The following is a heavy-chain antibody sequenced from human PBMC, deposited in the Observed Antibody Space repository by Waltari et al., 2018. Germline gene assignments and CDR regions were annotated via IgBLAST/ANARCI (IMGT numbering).Heavy chain of an antibody. CDR3: ARPPGWYYGMDV. CDR1: GFTFSSYE. J-gene: IGHJ6*02. Sequence: EVQLVEPGGGLVQPGGSLRLSCAASGFTFSSYEMNWVRQAPGKGLEWVSYISSSGSTIYYADSLKGRFTISRDNAKNSLFLQMKSLGAEDTAVYYCARPPGWYYGMDVWGQGTTVTVSS. V-gene: IGHV3-48*03. CDR2: ISSSGSTI.